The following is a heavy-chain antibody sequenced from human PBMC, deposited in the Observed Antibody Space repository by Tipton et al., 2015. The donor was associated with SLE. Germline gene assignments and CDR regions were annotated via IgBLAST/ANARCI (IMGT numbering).Heavy chain of an antibody. CDR1: GGFISSSGYY. CDR3: ARGYYGSGAFDL. V-gene: IGHV4-39*07. Sequence: LSLTCTVSGGFISSSGYYWSWTRQPPGKGLEWIGEINHSGSTNYNPSLKSRVTISVDTSKNQFSLKLSSVTAADTAVYYCARGYYGSGAFDLWGRGTLVTVSS. D-gene: IGHD3-10*01. J-gene: IGHJ2*01. CDR2: INHSGST.